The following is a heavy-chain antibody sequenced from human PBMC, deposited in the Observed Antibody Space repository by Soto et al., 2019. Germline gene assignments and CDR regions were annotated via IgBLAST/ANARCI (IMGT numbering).Heavy chain of an antibody. J-gene: IGHJ6*02. CDR2: IYHSGST. CDR3: ARVAVAGTTYYYGMDV. V-gene: IGHV4-4*02. Sequence: SETQSVTYGVAGVYLSRSNLLIWVRKHPGKGLEWIGEIYHSGSTNYNPSLKSRVTISVDKSKNQFSLKLSSVTAADTAVYYCARVAVAGTTYYYGMDVWGQGTTVTVSS. D-gene: IGHD6-19*01. CDR1: GVYLSRSNL.